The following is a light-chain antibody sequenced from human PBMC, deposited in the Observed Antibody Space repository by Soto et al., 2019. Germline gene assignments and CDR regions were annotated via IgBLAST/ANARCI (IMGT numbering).Light chain of an antibody. CDR3: QQYTTSPFT. V-gene: IGKV3-20*01. Sequence: EIVLTQSPGTLSLSPGERATLYCRASQSVGSNYLAWYQQKPGQAPRLLIYGASSRATGIPDRFSGSGSGADFTLTISRLEPEDFAVYYCQQYTTSPFTFGPGTKVDI. J-gene: IGKJ3*01. CDR2: GAS. CDR1: QSVGSNY.